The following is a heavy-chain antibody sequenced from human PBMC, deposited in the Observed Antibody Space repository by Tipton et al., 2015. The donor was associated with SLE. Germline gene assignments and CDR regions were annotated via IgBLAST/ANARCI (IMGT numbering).Heavy chain of an antibody. CDR3: ATGSRTGTTD. CDR2: IYYTGST. J-gene: IGHJ4*02. Sequence: TLSLTCTVSGGSISSGGYYWSWIRQHPGKGLEWIGYIYYTGSTYYNPSLKSRVTISVDTSKNQFSLKLSSVTAADTAVYYCATGSRTGTTDWGQGTLVTVSS. D-gene: IGHD1-7*01. CDR1: GGSISSGGYY. V-gene: IGHV4-31*03.